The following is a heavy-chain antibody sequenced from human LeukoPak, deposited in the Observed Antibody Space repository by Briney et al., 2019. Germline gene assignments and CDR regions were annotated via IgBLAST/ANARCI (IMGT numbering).Heavy chain of an antibody. CDR1: GFTFSSYW. J-gene: IGHJ4*02. V-gene: IGHV3-7*01. CDR2: IKQDGSEK. D-gene: IGHD3-10*01. CDR3: ARVDLVRDQEYFDY. Sequence: GGSLRLSCAASGFTFSSYWMSWVRQAPGKGLEWVANIKQDGSEKYYVDSVKGRFTISRDNAKNPLYLQMNSLRAEDTAVYYCARVDLVRDQEYFDYWGQGTLVTVSS.